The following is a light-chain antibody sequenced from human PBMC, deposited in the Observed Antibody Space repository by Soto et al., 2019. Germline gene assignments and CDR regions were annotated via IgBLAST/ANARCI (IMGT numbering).Light chain of an antibody. Sequence: EIVVTQSPCTVSMSTGERATLSCRASESLSNPYLAWYQHKPGQAPRLLIYDASSRATGIPDRFSGGGSGTDFTLTISSLQPEDFATYYCQQLNSYPITFGQGTRLEIK. J-gene: IGKJ5*01. CDR1: ESLSNPY. V-gene: IGKV3D-20*02. CDR2: DAS. CDR3: QQLNSYPIT.